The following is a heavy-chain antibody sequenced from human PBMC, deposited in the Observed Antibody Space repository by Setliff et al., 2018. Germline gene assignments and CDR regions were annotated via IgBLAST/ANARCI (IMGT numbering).Heavy chain of an antibody. J-gene: IGHJ4*02. CDR2: LSGDGNA. Sequence: GSLRLSCATSGFTFSSSDMSWVRQAPGKGLEWISVLSGDGNAYYADSVKGRFTVSGDTSKNALYLQMNSLRAEDTAVYYCRLWFGELSRDYWGPGTLVTVSS. V-gene: IGHV3-53*01. CDR3: RLWFGELSRDY. D-gene: IGHD3-10*01. CDR1: GFTFSSSD.